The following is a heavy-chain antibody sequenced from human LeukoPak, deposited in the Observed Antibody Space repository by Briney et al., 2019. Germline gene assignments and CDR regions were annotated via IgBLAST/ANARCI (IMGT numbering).Heavy chain of an antibody. CDR2: IRSKNNNFAT. CDR3: TNYFYGLDV. Sequence: GGSLRLSCAASGFSFSGSAMHWVRQASGKGLEWVGRIRSKNNNFATTYAASVKGRLTISRDDSKNTTYLQMNSLKAEDTALYYCTNYFYGLDVWGKGTTVTVSS. J-gene: IGHJ6*04. V-gene: IGHV3-73*01. CDR1: GFSFSGSA.